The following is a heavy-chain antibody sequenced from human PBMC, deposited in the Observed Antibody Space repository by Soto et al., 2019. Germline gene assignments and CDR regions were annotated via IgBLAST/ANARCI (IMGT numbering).Heavy chain of an antibody. CDR3: ARHVDLLYFFDP. CDR1: GGSISRSHYY. V-gene: IGHV4-39*01. J-gene: IGHJ5*02. Sequence: SETLSLTCTVSGGSISRSHYYWGWIRQPPGKGLEWIGSMYYSGTTYYNPSLKSRVTISVDTSKNQFSLKLSSLTAADTAVYYCARHVDLLYFFDPWGQGTLVTVSS. CDR2: MYYSGTT. D-gene: IGHD2-8*01.